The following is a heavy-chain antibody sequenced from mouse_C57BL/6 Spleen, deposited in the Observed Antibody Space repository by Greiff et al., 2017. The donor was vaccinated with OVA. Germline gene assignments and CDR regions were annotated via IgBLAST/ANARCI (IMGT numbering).Heavy chain of an antibody. Sequence: VQLQQSGPVLVKPGASVKMSCKASGYTFTDYSMNWVKQSHGKSLEWIGVINPDNGSTSYNQKFKGKATLTVDKSSSTAYMGLNSLTSEDSAVYYCARSGYDYDVSFFAYWGQGTLVTVSA. V-gene: IGHV1-19*01. CDR2: INPDNGST. J-gene: IGHJ3*01. D-gene: IGHD2-4*01. CDR1: GYTFTDYS. CDR3: ARSGYDYDVSFFAY.